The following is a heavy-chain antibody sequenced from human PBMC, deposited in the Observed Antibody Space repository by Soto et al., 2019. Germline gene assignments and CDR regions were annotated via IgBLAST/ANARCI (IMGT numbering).Heavy chain of an antibody. CDR2: IYHSGST. Sequence: QVQLQESGPGLVKPSGTLSLTCAVSGGPISTSNWWNWVRQTPGKGLEWIGEIYHSGSTNYNPSLKSRVTISVDKSKNPFSLKLSSVTAADTAMYYCARGGVGDAANSFDYWGQGTLVSVSS. CDR1: GGPISTSNW. V-gene: IGHV4-4*02. CDR3: ARGGVGDAANSFDY. D-gene: IGHD2-21*02. J-gene: IGHJ4*02.